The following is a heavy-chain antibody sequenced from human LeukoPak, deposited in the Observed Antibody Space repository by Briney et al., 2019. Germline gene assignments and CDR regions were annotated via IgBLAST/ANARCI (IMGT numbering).Heavy chain of an antibody. CDR3: ARGPRTRDKSGPRRLGWFDP. CDR1: GFTFSSHG. CDR2: IANGGSAV. D-gene: IGHD2-15*01. V-gene: IGHV3-30*06. Sequence: GGSLRFSCVVSGFTFSSHGMHWVRQAPGKGLEWVAWVAVIANGGSAVAYADSVKGRFTISRDNSKNTVDLRMNSLKTEDTAVYYCARGPRTRDKSGPRRLGWFDPWGQGTLVTVSS. J-gene: IGHJ5*02.